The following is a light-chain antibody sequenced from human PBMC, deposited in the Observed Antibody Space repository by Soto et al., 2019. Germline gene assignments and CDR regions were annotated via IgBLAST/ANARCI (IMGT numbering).Light chain of an antibody. CDR3: HQSGISPLT. J-gene: IGKJ3*01. Sequence: EIVLTQSSATLSLSPGERATLSCRASQSVTSNALAWYQQKPGQAPRLLISSTSHRATGIPDRFSGSGSGTDFTLTISRLDPEDFAVYYCHQSGISPLTFGPGTKVDIK. CDR1: QSVTSNA. CDR2: STS. V-gene: IGKV3-20*01.